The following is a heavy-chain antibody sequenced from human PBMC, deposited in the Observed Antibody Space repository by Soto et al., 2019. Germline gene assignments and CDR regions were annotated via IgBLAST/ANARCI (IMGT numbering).Heavy chain of an antibody. D-gene: IGHD6-19*01. Sequence: EVQLLESGGGLVQPGGSLRLSCAASGFTFSSYAMSWVRQAPGKGLEWVSAISGSGVSTYYADSVKGRFTISRDNSKNTLYLQMNSMRAEDTAVYYCAKEEGYSSGWTPFDYWGQGTLVTVSS. V-gene: IGHV3-23*01. CDR3: AKEEGYSSGWTPFDY. J-gene: IGHJ4*02. CDR2: ISGSGVST. CDR1: GFTFSSYA.